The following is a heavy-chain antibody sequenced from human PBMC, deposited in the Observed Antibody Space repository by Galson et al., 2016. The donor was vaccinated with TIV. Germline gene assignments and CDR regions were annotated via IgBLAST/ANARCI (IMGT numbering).Heavy chain of an antibody. CDR3: ARLVVVLVNFDS. Sequence: TLSLTCTVSGGSMTNDDYYWSWVRQSPGKGLEWIGYIHYSGSTDYNPSLKNRVAISADTSKNQFSPNLNSVTAADTAVYYCARLVVVLVNFDSWGQGALVTGSS. V-gene: IGHV4-30-4*08. CDR1: GGSMTNDDYY. J-gene: IGHJ4*02. CDR2: IHYSGST. D-gene: IGHD2-21*01.